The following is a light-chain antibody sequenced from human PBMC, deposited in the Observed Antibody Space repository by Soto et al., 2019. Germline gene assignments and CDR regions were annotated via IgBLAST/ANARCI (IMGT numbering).Light chain of an antibody. V-gene: IGKV3-20*01. J-gene: IGKJ5*01. CDR3: QQYATSHLYT. CDR2: GAS. CDR1: QSVGSK. Sequence: EISEKQYQATDSGSRWEPVTLSCRVSQSVGSKVAWYQQKSGQAPRLLIYGASSRATGIPDRFSGSGSGTDFTLTITRLEPEDFAVYYCQQYATSHLYTFGQGTRLEI.